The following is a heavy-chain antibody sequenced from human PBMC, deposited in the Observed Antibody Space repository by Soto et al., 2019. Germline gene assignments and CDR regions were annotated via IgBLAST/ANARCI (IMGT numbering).Heavy chain of an antibody. D-gene: IGHD3-10*01. J-gene: IGHJ6*02. CDR2: IGTAGAT. CDR3: ARGGYYGSGPMDV. CDR1: GFSFSSYD. V-gene: IGHV3-13*01. Sequence: EVQLVESGGGLVQPGGSLRLSCAASGFSFSSYDMHWVRQTTGKGLDWVSAIGTAGATYYSGSVKGRFTISRENAKNSFYLQMNSLRAADTAVYYCARGGYYGSGPMDVWGPGTTVTVSS.